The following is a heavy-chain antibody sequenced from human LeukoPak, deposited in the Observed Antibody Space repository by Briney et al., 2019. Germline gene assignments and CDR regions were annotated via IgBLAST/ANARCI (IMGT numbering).Heavy chain of an antibody. Sequence: QPGGSLGLSCAASGFTFSSYAMSWVRQAPGKGLEWVSAISGSGGSTYYADSVKGRFTISRDNSKNTLYLQMNSLRAEDTAVYYCAKDVLYSSGWYGFGYWGQGTLVAVSS. V-gene: IGHV3-23*01. D-gene: IGHD6-19*01. J-gene: IGHJ4*02. CDR2: ISGSGGST. CDR1: GFTFSSYA. CDR3: AKDVLYSSGWYGFGY.